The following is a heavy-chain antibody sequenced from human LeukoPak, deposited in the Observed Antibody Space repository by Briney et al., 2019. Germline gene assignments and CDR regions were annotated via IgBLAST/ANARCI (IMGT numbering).Heavy chain of an antibody. D-gene: IGHD3-22*01. J-gene: IGHJ4*02. CDR1: GYTFTGYY. V-gene: IGHV1-2*02. CDR3: ARDFYYDSSGSGDY. CDR2: INPNSGGT. Sequence: ASVKVSCKASGYTFTGYYMHWVRRAPGQGLEWMGWINPNSGGTKYAEKFQGRVTMTRDTSISTAYMELSRLRSDDTAVYYCARDFYYDSSGSGDYWGQGTLVTVSS.